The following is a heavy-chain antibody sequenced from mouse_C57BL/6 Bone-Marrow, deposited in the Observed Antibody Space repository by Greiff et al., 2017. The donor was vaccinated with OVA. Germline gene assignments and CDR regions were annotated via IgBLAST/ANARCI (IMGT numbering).Heavy chain of an antibody. J-gene: IGHJ3*01. CDR2: IDPSDSYT. D-gene: IGHD1-1*01. Sequence: QVQLQQPGAELVRPGTSVKLSCKASGYTFTSYWMHWVKQRPGQGLEWIGVIDPSDSYTNYNQKFKGKATLTVDTSSSTAYMQLSSLTSEDSAVYYCASSYFPWFAYWGQGTLVTVSA. CDR1: GYTFTSYW. CDR3: ASSYFPWFAY. V-gene: IGHV1-59*01.